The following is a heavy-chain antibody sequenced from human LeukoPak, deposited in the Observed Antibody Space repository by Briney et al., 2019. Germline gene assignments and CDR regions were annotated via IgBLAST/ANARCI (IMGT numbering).Heavy chain of an antibody. CDR1: GFTFSSYG. J-gene: IGHJ5*02. D-gene: IGHD2-2*01. CDR3: AREGIVVVPAAISPYRWFDP. CDR2: IWYDGSNK. V-gene: IGHV3-33*01. Sequence: GGSLRLSCAGSGFTFSSYGMHWVRQAPGKGLEWVAVIWYDGSNKYYADSVKGRFTISRDNSKNTLYLQLNSLRAEDTAVYYCAREGIVVVPAAISPYRWFDPWGQGTLVTVSS.